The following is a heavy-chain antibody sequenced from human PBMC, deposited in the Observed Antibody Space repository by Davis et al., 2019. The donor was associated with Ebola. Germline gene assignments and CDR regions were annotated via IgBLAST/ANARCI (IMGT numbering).Heavy chain of an antibody. D-gene: IGHD6-13*01. V-gene: IGHV1-69*06. Sequence: AASVKVSCKASGGTFSSYAISWVRRAPGQGLEWMGGIIPIFGTANYAQKFQGRVTITADKSTSTAYMELSSLRSEDTAVYYCARDGAAAGTGLQHWGQGTLVTVSS. CDR3: ARDGAAAGTGLQH. CDR1: GGTFSSYA. J-gene: IGHJ1*01. CDR2: IIPIFGTA.